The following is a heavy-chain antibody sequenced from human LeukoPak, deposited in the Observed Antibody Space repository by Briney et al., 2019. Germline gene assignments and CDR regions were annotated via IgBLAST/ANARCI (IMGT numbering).Heavy chain of an antibody. J-gene: IGHJ3*02. Sequence: AGGSLRLSCAASGFTFNSYNMNWVRQAPGKGLEWVSYISSSSSTIYYADSVKGRFTISRDSAKTSLFLQMNSLRDEDTAVYYCARAYSSSSGRDAFGSWGLGTLVTVSS. CDR3: ARAYSSSSGRDAFGS. CDR2: ISSSSSTI. CDR1: GFTFNSYN. V-gene: IGHV3-48*02. D-gene: IGHD6-6*01.